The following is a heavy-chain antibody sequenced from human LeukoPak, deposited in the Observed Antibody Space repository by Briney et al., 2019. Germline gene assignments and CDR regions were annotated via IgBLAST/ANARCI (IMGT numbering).Heavy chain of an antibody. CDR2: ISSSSSYI. J-gene: IGHJ5*02. Sequence: GGSLRLSCAASGFTFSSYSMNWARQAPGKGLEWVSSISSSSSYIYYADSVKGRFTISRDNAKNSLYLQMNSLRAEDTAVYYCVRGVHYNGNWFDPWGQGTLVTVSS. V-gene: IGHV3-21*01. CDR1: GFTFSSYS. D-gene: IGHD5-24*01. CDR3: VRGVHYNGNWFDP.